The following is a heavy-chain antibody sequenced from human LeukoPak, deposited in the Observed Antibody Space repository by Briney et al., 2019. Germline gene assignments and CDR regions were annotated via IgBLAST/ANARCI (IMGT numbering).Heavy chain of an antibody. V-gene: IGHV3-30-3*01. D-gene: IGHD1-26*01. CDR1: GFTFGSYA. CDR3: ARDWWELLRAFDY. Sequence: PGGSLRLSCAASGFTFGSYAMHWVRQAPGKGLEWVAVISYDGSNKYYADSVKGRFTISRDNSKNTLYLQMNSLRAEDTAVYYCARDWWELLRAFDYWGQGTLVTVSS. J-gene: IGHJ4*02. CDR2: ISYDGSNK.